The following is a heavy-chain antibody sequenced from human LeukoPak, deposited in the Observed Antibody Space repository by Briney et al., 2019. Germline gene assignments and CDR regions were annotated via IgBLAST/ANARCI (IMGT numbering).Heavy chain of an antibody. CDR3: ARAYHFENGGYYRHFDF. J-gene: IGHJ4*02. CDR1: GFTFSRYS. CDR2: IKEDGSDK. Sequence: GGSLRLSCASSGFTFSRYSMSWVRQTPGKGLEWVAAIKEDGSDKYYVDSVKGRFTISRDNAQNSLYLQMSSLRAEDTALYYCARAYHFENGGYYRHFDFWGQGTLVIVSS. D-gene: IGHD3-22*01. V-gene: IGHV3-7*04.